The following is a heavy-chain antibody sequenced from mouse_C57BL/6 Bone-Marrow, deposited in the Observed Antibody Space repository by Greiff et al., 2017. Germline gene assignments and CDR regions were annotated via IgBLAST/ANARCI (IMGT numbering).Heavy chain of an antibody. CDR2: IDPANGNT. CDR3: ARRAYSNSYAMDY. D-gene: IGHD2-5*01. J-gene: IGHJ4*01. V-gene: IGHV14-3*01. CDR1: GFNIKNTY. Sequence: EVQGVESVAELVRPGASVKLSCTASGFNIKNTYMHWVKQRPEQGLEWIGRIDPANGNTKYAPKFQGKATITADTSSNTAYLQLSSLTSEDTAIYYCARRAYSNSYAMDYWGQGTSVTVSS.